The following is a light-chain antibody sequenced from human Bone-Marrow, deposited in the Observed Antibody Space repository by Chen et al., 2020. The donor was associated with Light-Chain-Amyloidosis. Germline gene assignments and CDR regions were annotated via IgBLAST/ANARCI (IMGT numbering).Light chain of an antibody. J-gene: IGKJ4*01. CDR3: QQYGTSPLT. CDR2: GSS. Sequence: EIVLTQSPGPLSLSPGERANLSCRASQTISSNYLTWYQQKFGQAPRLLIYGSSSRATGIPDRFTGSGSGTDFTLTINRLEPEDFAMYYCQQYGTSPLTFGGGTKVEIK. CDR1: QTISSNY. V-gene: IGKV3-20*01.